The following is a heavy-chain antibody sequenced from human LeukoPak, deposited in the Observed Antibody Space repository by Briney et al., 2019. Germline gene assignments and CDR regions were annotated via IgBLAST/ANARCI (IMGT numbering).Heavy chain of an antibody. CDR1: GFTLSSSA. CDR2: ISISGDDT. V-gene: IGHV3-23*01. Sequence: GESLKISCAASGFTLSSSAMNRVRQAPGKGLEWVSAISISGDDTYYAESVKGRFTISRDNSKNTLYLRMNSLRAEDTAVYFCANPEWGTYLVGFDYWGQGTLVTVSS. CDR3: ANPEWGTYLVGFDY. J-gene: IGHJ4*02. D-gene: IGHD1-26*01.